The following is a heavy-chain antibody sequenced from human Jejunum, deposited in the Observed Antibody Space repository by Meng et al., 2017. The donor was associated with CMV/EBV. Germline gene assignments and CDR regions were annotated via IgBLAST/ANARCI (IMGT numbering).Heavy chain of an antibody. CDR1: GFTVSTNY. CDR3: AKVAMIRGVVFDF. J-gene: IGHJ4*02. V-gene: IGHV3-53*01. CDR2: IYRGGTT. D-gene: IGHD3-10*01. Sequence: SGFTVSTNYMSWVRQAPGKGLEWVSVIYRGGTTYYADSVKGRFTISRDNSKNTLYLQMNSLRADDTAVYYCAKVAMIRGVVFDFWGQGTLGTVSS.